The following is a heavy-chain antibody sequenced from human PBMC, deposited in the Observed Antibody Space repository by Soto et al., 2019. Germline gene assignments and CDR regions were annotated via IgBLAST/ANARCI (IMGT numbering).Heavy chain of an antibody. D-gene: IGHD3-16*01. CDR1: GGTFSSYT. V-gene: IGHV1-69*02. Sequence: QVQLVQSGAEVKKPGSSVKVSCKASGGTFSSYTISWVRQAPGQGLEWMGRIIPILGIANYAQKFQGRVTITADKSTSTAYMELSSLRSEDTAVYYCARHGGDGYLYYFDYWGQGTLVTVSS. J-gene: IGHJ4*02. CDR3: ARHGGDGYLYYFDY. CDR2: IIPILGIA.